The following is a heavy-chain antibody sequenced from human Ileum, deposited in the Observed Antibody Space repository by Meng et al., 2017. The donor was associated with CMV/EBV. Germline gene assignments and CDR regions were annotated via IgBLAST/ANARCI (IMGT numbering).Heavy chain of an antibody. CDR2: IYYSGST. CDR1: GGSISSNTYY. V-gene: IGHV4-39*01. CDR3: AEYCSSTSCYRRAFDI. J-gene: IGHJ3*02. Sequence: SETLSLTCTVSGGSISSNTYYWGWIRQPPGKGLEWIGTIYYSGSTYYNPSLKSRVTISVDTSKNQFSLKLSSVTATDTAVYFCAEYCSSTSCYRRAFDIWGQGTRVTVSS. D-gene: IGHD2-2*01.